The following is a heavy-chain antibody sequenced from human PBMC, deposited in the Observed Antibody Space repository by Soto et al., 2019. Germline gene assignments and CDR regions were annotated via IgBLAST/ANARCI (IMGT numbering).Heavy chain of an antibody. Sequence: ASVKVSCKASGYTFTGYYMHWVRQAPGQGLEWMGWINPNSGGTNYAQKFQGWVTMTMDTSIRTSYMELSRLRSDDSAVYYCSRTYCSGGSCYRNPPDAFDIWGQGTMVTVSS. J-gene: IGHJ3*02. V-gene: IGHV1-2*04. CDR2: INPNSGGT. D-gene: IGHD2-15*01. CDR1: GYTFTGYY. CDR3: SRTYCSGGSCYRNPPDAFDI.